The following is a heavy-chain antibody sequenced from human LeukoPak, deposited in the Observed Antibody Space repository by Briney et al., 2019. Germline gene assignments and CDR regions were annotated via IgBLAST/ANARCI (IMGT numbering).Heavy chain of an antibody. V-gene: IGHV4-59*08. CDR2: IHYTGST. Sequence: SETLSLTCTFSGGSITTFYWSWIRQPPGQRLEWIGYIHYTGSTNYNPSLKSRVTISIDTPKNQFSLKLTSVTAADTAVYYCARHGHHGDHDYWGQGTLVTVSS. D-gene: IGHD2-21*02. CDR3: ARHGHHGDHDY. CDR1: GGSITTFY. J-gene: IGHJ4*02.